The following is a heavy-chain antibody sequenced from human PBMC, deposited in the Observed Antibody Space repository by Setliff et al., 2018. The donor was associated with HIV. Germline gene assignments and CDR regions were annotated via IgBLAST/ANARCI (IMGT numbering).Heavy chain of an antibody. CDR3: ARDAPGYSHVLDF. Sequence: GGSLRLSCAASGFTFNNYAMAWVRQAPGKALEWVSAINDRGDYIYYAEFVRGRFTISRDSFKNTLYLQMNSLRAEDTALYFCARDAPGYSHVLDFWGQGTQVTVSS. CDR1: GFTFNNYA. J-gene: IGHJ4*02. V-gene: IGHV3-23*01. D-gene: IGHD5-18*01. CDR2: INDRGDYI.